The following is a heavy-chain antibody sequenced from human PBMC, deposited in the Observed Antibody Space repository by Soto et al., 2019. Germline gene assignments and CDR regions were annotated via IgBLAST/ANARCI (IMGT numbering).Heavy chain of an antibody. V-gene: IGHV3-21*01. Sequence: GGSLRLSCAASGFTFSSYSMNWVRQAPGKGLEWVSSISSSSSYIYYADSVKGRFTISRDNAKNSLYLQMNSLRAEDTAVYYCARCGDSSGWYEEWGMDVWGQGTTVTVSS. J-gene: IGHJ6*02. CDR3: ARCGDSSGWYEEWGMDV. D-gene: IGHD6-19*01. CDR2: ISSSSSYI. CDR1: GFTFSSYS.